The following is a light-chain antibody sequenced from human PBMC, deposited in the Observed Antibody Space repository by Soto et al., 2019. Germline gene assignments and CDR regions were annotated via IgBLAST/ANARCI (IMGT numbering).Light chain of an antibody. Sequence: QPVLTQPASVSGSPGQSITISCTGTSSDVGGYNSVSWYQQHPGKAPKLMIYEVSNRPSGVSNRFSGSKSGNTASLTISGLQAEDEADFYCSSYTSSNTLVFGGGTKVTVL. J-gene: IGLJ3*02. CDR2: EVS. CDR1: SSDVGGYNS. V-gene: IGLV2-14*01. CDR3: SSYTSSNTLV.